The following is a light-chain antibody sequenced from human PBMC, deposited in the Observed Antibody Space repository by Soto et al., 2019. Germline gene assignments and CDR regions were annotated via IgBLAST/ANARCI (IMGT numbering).Light chain of an antibody. Sequence: QSALTQPASVSGSPGQSITISCTGTSSDIGSYNFVSWYQQHPGKAPKLMISEDNKRPSGISNRFSGSKSGNTASLTISGLQAEDEADYYCCSFATSGTWVFGGGTKVTVL. CDR1: SSDIGSYNF. CDR3: CSFATSGTWV. J-gene: IGLJ3*02. V-gene: IGLV2-23*01. CDR2: EDN.